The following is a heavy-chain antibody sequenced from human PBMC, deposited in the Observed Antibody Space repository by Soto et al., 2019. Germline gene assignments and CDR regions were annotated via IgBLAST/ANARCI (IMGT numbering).Heavy chain of an antibody. CDR2: ISGRGDST. Sequence: GGSLRLSCAASGFTFSTYAMSWVRQAPGKGLEWVSVISGRGDSTYYADPVKGRFTISRDNSKNTLYLQMNSLRAEDTAVYYCARSGYYDILTGYYRAFDIWGQGTMVTVSS. CDR3: ARSGYYDILTGYYRAFDI. J-gene: IGHJ3*02. D-gene: IGHD3-9*01. V-gene: IGHV3-23*01. CDR1: GFTFSTYA.